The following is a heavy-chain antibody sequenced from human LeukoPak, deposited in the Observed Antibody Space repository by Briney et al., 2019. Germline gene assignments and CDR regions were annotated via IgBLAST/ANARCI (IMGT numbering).Heavy chain of an antibody. D-gene: IGHD5-24*01. CDR2: INHSGST. V-gene: IGHV4-34*01. CDR1: GGSFSGYY. J-gene: IGHJ4*02. Sequence: SEALSLTCAVYGGSFSGYYWSWIRQPPGKGLEWIGEINHSGSTNYNPSLKSRVTISVDTSKNQFSLKLSSVTAADTAVYYCARVGRMATIYWGQGTLVTVSS. CDR3: ARVGRMATIY.